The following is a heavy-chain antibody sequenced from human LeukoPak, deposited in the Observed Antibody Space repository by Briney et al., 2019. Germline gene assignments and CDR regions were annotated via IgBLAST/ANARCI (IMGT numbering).Heavy chain of an antibody. CDR2: INPNSGGT. V-gene: IGHV1-2*02. J-gene: IGHJ4*02. CDR3: ASRSSGWYTGFDY. D-gene: IGHD6-19*01. CDR1: GYTFTGYY. Sequence: ASVKVSCKASGYTFTGYYMHWVRQAPGQGLEWMGWINPNSGGTNYAQKFQGRVTMTRDTSISTAYMELSRLRSDDTAVYYCASRSSGWYTGFDYWGQGTLVTASS.